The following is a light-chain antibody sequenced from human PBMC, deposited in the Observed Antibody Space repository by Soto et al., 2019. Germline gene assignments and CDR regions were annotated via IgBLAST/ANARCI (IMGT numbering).Light chain of an antibody. CDR1: QSVSNNY. V-gene: IGKV3-20*01. Sequence: EIVLTQSPGTLSLSPGERATLSCRASQSVSNNYLAWYQQKPGQGPRLLIYGASSRATGIPDRFSGSGSGTDFTLTMSRMEPEDFEVYYCQQYGTPPQTFRRGTK. J-gene: IGKJ1*01. CDR3: QQYGTPPQT. CDR2: GAS.